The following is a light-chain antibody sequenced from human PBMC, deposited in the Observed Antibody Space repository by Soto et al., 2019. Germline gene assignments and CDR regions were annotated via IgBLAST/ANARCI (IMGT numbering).Light chain of an antibody. CDR3: SSYTITSTYV. J-gene: IGLJ1*01. CDR2: EVS. Sequence: QSVLTQPASVSGSPGQSITISCTGTSSDVGGYNYVSWYQQHPGKAPKLMIYEVSDRPSGVSNRFSGSKSGNTASLTISGPQAEDEADYYCSSYTITSTYVFGTGTKVTVL. V-gene: IGLV2-14*01. CDR1: SSDVGGYNY.